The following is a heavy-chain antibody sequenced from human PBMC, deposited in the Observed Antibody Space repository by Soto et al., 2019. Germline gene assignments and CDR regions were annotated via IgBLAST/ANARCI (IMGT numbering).Heavy chain of an antibody. CDR1: GGTFSSYA. CDR3: GREVRSFDWSKPLGFDY. V-gene: IGHV1-69*13. Sequence: SVKVSCKASGGTFSSYAISWVRQAPGQGLEWMGGIIPIFGTANYAQKFQGRVTITADESTSTAYMELSSLRSEDTAVYYCGREVRSFDWSKPLGFDYWGRGTLVTVSS. D-gene: IGHD3-9*01. CDR2: IIPIFGTA. J-gene: IGHJ4*02.